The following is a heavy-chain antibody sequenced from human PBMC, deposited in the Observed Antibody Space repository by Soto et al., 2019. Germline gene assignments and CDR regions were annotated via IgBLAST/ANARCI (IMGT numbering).Heavy chain of an antibody. J-gene: IGHJ5*02. CDR2: IAYDGSSK. D-gene: IGHD3-3*01. V-gene: IGHV3-30*18. CDR3: AKSLDGVPVQEYDP. CDR1: GFTCENFG. Sequence: QVQLVESGGGVVQPGMSLRLSCAASGFTCENFGMHWVRQAPGKGLEWVAVIAYDGSSKYYADSVKGRFTISRDNSNNTLYLQMNSLRVEDTAVYYCAKSLDGVPVQEYDPRGQGTLVTVSS.